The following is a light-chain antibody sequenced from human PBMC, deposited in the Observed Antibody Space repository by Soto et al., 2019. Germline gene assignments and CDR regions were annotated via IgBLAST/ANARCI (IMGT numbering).Light chain of an antibody. CDR1: NSDVGAYNF. J-gene: IGLJ1*01. CDR2: EVN. CDR3: SSFTTYNTRV. Sequence: QSALTQPGSVSGSPGQAIAISCTGTNSDVGAYNFVSWYQQYPGKAPKLIIHEVNNRPSGVSDRFSGSKSGNTASLTISGLQADNEADYYCSSFTTYNTRVFGTGTKLTVL. V-gene: IGLV2-14*01.